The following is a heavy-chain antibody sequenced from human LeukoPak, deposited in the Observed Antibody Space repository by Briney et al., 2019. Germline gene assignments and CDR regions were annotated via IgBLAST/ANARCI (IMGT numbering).Heavy chain of an antibody. V-gene: IGHV4-59*08. J-gene: IGHJ4*02. CDR3: ARRPSSGYEGEDY. CDR1: GGSISSYY. Sequence: PSETLSLTCTVSGGSISSYYWSWIRQPPGKGLEWIGYIYYSGSTNYNPSLKSRVTISADTSKNQFSLKLSSVTAADTAVYYCARRPSSGYEGEDYWGQGTLVTVSS. D-gene: IGHD5-12*01. CDR2: IYYSGST.